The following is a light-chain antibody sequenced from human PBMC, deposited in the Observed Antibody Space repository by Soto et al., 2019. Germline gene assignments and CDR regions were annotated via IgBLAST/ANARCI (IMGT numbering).Light chain of an antibody. J-gene: IGKJ3*01. CDR2: DAS. CDR3: QQFNNYPFT. V-gene: IGKV1D-13*01. Sequence: AIQLTQSPSSLSASVGDRVTITCRASQGISSAVAWYQQKPVKAPKLLIYDASNLESGVPSRFSGSGSETDFTLTISSLQPDDFATDYCQQFNNYPFTFGPGNKVEIK. CDR1: QGISSA.